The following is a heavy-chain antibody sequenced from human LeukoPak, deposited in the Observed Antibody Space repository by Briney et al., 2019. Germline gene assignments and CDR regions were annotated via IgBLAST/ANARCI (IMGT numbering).Heavy chain of an antibody. CDR1: GASISSSNW. J-gene: IGHJ4*02. CDR2: IYHSGTT. V-gene: IGHV4-4*02. Sequence: SGTLSLTCAVSGASISSSNWWSWVRQPPGKGLEWIGEIYHSGTTNYNPSLKSRVTISADKSKNQFSLKLSSVTAADTAVYYCARDGDYGGNAFDYWGQGTLVTVSS. D-gene: IGHD4-23*01. CDR3: ARDGDYGGNAFDY.